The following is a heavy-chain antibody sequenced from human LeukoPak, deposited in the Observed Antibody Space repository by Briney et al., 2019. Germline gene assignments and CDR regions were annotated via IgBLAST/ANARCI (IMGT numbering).Heavy chain of an antibody. Sequence: ASVKVSCKASGYTFIGYYMHWVRQAPGQGLEWMGWINPNSGGTNYAQKFQGRVTMTRDTSISTAYMELSRLTSDDTAVYYCASGLGIMSYYYYMDVWGNGTTVTISS. CDR2: INPNSGGT. CDR3: ASGLGIMSYYYYMDV. V-gene: IGHV1-2*02. J-gene: IGHJ6*03. D-gene: IGHD3-16*01. CDR1: GYTFIGYY.